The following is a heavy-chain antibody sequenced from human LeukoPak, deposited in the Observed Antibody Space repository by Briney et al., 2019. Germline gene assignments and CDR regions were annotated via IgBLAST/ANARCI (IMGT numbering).Heavy chain of an antibody. CDR3: AREDPPGYSSSGYVDYYYYMDV. V-gene: IGHV4-4*07. J-gene: IGHJ6*03. CDR1: GGSISSYY. CDR2: IYTSGST. D-gene: IGHD6-13*01. Sequence: PSETLSLTCTVSGGSISSYYWSWIRQPAGKGLEWIGRIYTSGSTNYNPSLKSRVTMSVDTSKNQFSLKLSSVTAADTAVYYCAREDPPGYSSSGYVDYYYYMDVWGKGTTVTVSS.